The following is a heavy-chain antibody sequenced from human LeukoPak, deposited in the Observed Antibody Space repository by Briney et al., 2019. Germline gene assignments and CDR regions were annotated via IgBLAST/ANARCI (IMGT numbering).Heavy chain of an antibody. D-gene: IGHD5-18*01. CDR1: GGTFSSYA. J-gene: IGHJ4*02. CDR3: AGDRYSYGTEEAYFDY. V-gene: IGHV1-69*05. CDR2: IIPIFGTA. Sequence: ASVKVSCKASGGTFSSYAISWVRQAPGQGLEWMGGIIPIFGTANYAQKFQGRVTITTDESTSTAYMELSSLRSEDTAVYYCAGDRYSYGTEEAYFDYWGQGTLVTVPS.